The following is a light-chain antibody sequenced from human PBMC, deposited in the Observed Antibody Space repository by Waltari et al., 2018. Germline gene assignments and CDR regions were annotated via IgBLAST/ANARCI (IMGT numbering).Light chain of an antibody. CDR2: VNRDGSQ. J-gene: IGLJ3*02. Sequence: QLVLTQSPSVSASLGASVKLTCTLSSGHSSNVIAWHQQQPGKGPRFLMKVNRDGSQSKGDEIPDRFSGSSSGAERYLTISSLQSEDEADYYCQTGGHGTWVFGGGTKLTVL. CDR3: QTGGHGTWV. V-gene: IGLV4-69*02. CDR1: SGHSSNV.